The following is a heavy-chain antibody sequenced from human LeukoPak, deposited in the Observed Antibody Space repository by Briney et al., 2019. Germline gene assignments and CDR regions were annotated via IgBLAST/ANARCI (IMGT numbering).Heavy chain of an antibody. D-gene: IGHD3-10*01. CDR1: GGSISSGGYS. Sequence: SETLSLTCAVSGGSISSGGYSWSWIPQPPGKGLEWIGYIYHSGSTYYNPSLKSRVTISVDRSKYHFSLKLGSVTAADTAVYCCARSYGSGSRRKNYYYYTYGMDIWGQGTTVTVSS. V-gene: IGHV4-30-2*01. CDR2: IYHSGST. CDR3: ARSYGSGSRRKNYYYYTYGMDI. J-gene: IGHJ6*02.